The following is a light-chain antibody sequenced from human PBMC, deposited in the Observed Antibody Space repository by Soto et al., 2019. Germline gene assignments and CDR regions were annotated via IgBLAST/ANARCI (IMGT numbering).Light chain of an antibody. CDR1: QSVSSSY. J-gene: IGKJ1*01. Sequence: MTQSPSSLSASAGDRVTLTCRASQSVSSSYLAWYQQKPGQAPRLLIYGASTRATGIPARFSGSGSGTKFSLTISSLQSEDFAVYYCQQYDYWPRTFGQGTKVDIK. CDR3: QQYDYWPRT. CDR2: GAS. V-gene: IGKV3-15*01.